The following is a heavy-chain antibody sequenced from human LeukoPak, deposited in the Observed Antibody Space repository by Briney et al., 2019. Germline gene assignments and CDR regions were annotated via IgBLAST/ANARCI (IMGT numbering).Heavy chain of an antibody. CDR3: ARQYYYGSGSYSDYYYYYMDV. Sequence: GGSLRLSCAASGFTFSSYWMSWVRQAPGKGLEWVANIKQDGSEKYYVDSVKGRFTISRDNAKNSLYLQMNSLRAEDTALYYCARQYYYGSGSYSDYYYYYMDVWGKGTTVTVSS. CDR2: IKQDGSEK. V-gene: IGHV3-7*03. J-gene: IGHJ6*03. D-gene: IGHD3-10*01. CDR1: GFTFSSYW.